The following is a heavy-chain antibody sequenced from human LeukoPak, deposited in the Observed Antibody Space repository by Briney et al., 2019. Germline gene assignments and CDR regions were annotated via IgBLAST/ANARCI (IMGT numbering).Heavy chain of an antibody. CDR1: GYTLTELS. D-gene: IGHD6-19*01. J-gene: IGHJ4*02. CDR2: FDPEDGET. CDR3: ATVAVAGPLFDY. Sequence: ASVKVSCKVSGYTLTELSMHWVRQAPGKGLEWMGGFDPEDGETIYAQKFQGRVTMTEDTSTDTAYMELSSLRSEDTAVYYCATVAVAGPLFDYWGQGTLVTVPS. V-gene: IGHV1-24*01.